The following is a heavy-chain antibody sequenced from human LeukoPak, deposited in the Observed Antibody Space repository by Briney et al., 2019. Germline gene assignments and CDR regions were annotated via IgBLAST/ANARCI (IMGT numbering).Heavy chain of an antibody. CDR1: GFIFSNYP. Sequence: GGSLRLSCAASGFIFSNYPMHWIRQAPGKGLEFVAAIDRDGGTIDYANSVKGRFTMSRDNSKNTLYLQMGSLRPEDMGVYYCARDGRRATYAYGYWGQGTLVTVSS. V-gene: IGHV3-64*01. CDR3: ARDGRRATYAYGY. J-gene: IGHJ4*02. D-gene: IGHD5-12*01. CDR2: IDRDGGTI.